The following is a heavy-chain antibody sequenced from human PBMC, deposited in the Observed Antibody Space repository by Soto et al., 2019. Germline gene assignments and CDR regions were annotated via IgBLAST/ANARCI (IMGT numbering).Heavy chain of an antibody. V-gene: IGHV1-69*02. CDR1: GGTFNTYT. J-gene: IGHJ3*01. CDR2: IIPMLPVT. Sequence: QVHLIQSGAEVKKPGSSVKVSCKAAGGTFNTYTLFWVRQAPGHGLEWMGRIIPMLPVTNSAQKFQGRLNLTAHKSKGTAFMELTSLTSDDTAVYYCSIGSWSAETFDVWGQGTMVTVSS. D-gene: IGHD2-2*01. CDR3: SIGSWSAETFDV.